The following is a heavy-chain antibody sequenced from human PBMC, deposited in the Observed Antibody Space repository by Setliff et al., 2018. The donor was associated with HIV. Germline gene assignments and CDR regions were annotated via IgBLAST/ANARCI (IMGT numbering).Heavy chain of an antibody. V-gene: IGHV3-7*03. CDR2: IKEDGREK. J-gene: IGHJ4*01. Sequence: GGSLRLSCAASGFSFSNSWMTWVRQAPGKGLEWVATIKEDGREKYYVGSVKGRFTISRDNAKRSLYLQMSRLKTDDTAVYYCASFFGDYGYWGHGTQVTVSS. CDR3: ASFFGDYGY. CDR1: GFSFSNSW. D-gene: IGHD3-10*01.